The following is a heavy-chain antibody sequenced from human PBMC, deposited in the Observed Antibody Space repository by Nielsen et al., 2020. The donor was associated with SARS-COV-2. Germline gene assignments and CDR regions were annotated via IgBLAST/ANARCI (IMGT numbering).Heavy chain of an antibody. V-gene: IGHV3-7*01. CDR1: GFSFSAYS. CDR3: AFGAGTFY. D-gene: IGHD6-19*01. J-gene: IGHJ4*02. CDR2: IKPDGSEK. Sequence: GESLKISCGASGFSFSAYSMNWVRQAPGKGLEWVADIKPDGSEKVYVDSVKGRFTISRDNAKNTLDLQISSLRADDTAVYYCAFGAGTFYWGQGTLVTVSS.